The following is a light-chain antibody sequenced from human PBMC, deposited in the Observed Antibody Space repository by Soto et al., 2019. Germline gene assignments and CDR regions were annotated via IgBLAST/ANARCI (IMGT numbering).Light chain of an antibody. J-gene: IGKJ2*01. Sequence: EIIMTQSPAPLLVSPGERATLSCRASQSVSSNLAWYQQEPGQAPRLLIYGASTRATGIPARFSGSGSGTEFTLTISSLQSEDFAVYYCQQYNNWPPYTFGQGTK. V-gene: IGKV3-15*01. CDR3: QQYNNWPPYT. CDR2: GAS. CDR1: QSVSSN.